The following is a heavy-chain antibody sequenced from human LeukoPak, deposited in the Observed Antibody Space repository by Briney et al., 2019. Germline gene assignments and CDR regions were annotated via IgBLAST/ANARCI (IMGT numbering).Heavy chain of an antibody. Sequence: ASVKVSCKASGYTFTSYYIYWVRQAPGQGLEWMGIINPSGGSTTYAQKFQGRVTMTEDTSTDTAYMELSSLRSEDTAVYYCATETDRPSLDYWGQGTLVTVSS. CDR3: ATETDRPSLDY. D-gene: IGHD2-2*01. J-gene: IGHJ4*02. CDR2: INPSGGST. V-gene: IGHV1-46*01. CDR1: GYTFTSYY.